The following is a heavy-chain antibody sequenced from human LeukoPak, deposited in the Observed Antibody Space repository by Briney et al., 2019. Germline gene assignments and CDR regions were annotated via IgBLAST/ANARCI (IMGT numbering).Heavy chain of an antibody. CDR1: GFTFSSYD. D-gene: IGHD6-13*01. CDR2: IGTAGDT. V-gene: IGHV3-13*01. CDR3: ARDGYSSSWYTYYFDY. J-gene: IGHJ4*02. Sequence: PGGSLRLSCAASGFTFSSYDMHWVRQATGKGLEWVSAIGTAGDTYYPGSVKGRFTISRDNAKNTLYLQMNSLRAEDTAVYYCARDGYSSSWYTYYFDYWGQGTLVTVSS.